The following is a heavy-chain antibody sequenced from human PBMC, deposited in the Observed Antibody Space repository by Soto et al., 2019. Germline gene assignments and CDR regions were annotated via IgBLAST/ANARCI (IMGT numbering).Heavy chain of an antibody. CDR3: ARDRGAVVGQYFDY. CDR2: ISSSGTTE. Sequence: QVQLVESGGGLVKPGGSLRLSCAASGFTFSGYYMSWIRQAPGKGLEWISYISSSGTTENYADSVKGRFTVSRDNAKNSLYLQVNSLRAEDTAVHYCARDRGAVVGQYFDYWGQGTLVTVSS. V-gene: IGHV3-11*01. D-gene: IGHD6-19*01. CDR1: GFTFSGYY. J-gene: IGHJ4*02.